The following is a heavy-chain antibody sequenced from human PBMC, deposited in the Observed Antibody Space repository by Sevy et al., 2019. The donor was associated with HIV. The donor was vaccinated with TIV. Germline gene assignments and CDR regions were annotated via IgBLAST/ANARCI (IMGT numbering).Heavy chain of an antibody. J-gene: IGHJ1*01. CDR3: ASEVQYCSGGSCYTVEYFQH. D-gene: IGHD2-15*01. Sequence: GGSLRLSCAASGFTFSSSGMHWVRQAPGKGLEWVAAIWYDGSNIYYADSVKGRFTISRDNTKNTLYLQMNSLRAEDTAVYYCASEVQYCSGGSCYTVEYFQHWGQGTLVTVSS. CDR1: GFTFSSSG. V-gene: IGHV3-33*08. CDR2: IWYDGSNI.